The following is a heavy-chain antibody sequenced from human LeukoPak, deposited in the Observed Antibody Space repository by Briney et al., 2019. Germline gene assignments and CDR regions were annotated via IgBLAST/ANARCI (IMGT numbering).Heavy chain of an antibody. V-gene: IGHV4-59*02. CDR1: GGSVSTDY. CDR3: ARVVYRGENWFDP. Sequence: SDTLSLTCTVYGGSVSTDYWTWLRQPPGTGLEWVGYLFSNGNTEYSPSLKSRATISVDTSKNQCSLKLNSVTAADTAVYYCARVVYRGENWFDPLGPGNPGHRLL. D-gene: IGHD3-10*01. CDR2: LFSNGNT. J-gene: IGHJ5*02.